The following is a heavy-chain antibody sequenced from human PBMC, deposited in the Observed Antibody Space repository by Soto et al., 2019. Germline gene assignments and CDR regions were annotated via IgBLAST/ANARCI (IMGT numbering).Heavy chain of an antibody. CDR3: ARQKTIAAAGDY. CDR1: GYTFTSYA. D-gene: IGHD6-13*01. Sequence: QVQLVQSGAEVKKPGASVKVSCKVSGYTFTSYAMHWVRQAPGQRLEWMGWINAGNGNTKYSQKFQGRVTITRDTSASTAYMELSSLRSEDTAVYYCARQKTIAAAGDYWGQGTLVTVSS. J-gene: IGHJ4*02. CDR2: INAGNGNT. V-gene: IGHV1-3*01.